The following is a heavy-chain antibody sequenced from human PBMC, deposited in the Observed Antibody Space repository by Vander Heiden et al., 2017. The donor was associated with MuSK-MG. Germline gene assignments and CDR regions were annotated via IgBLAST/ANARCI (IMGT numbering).Heavy chain of an antibody. D-gene: IGHD2-2*01. CDR2: ISYDGSNK. V-gene: IGHV3-30*04. J-gene: IGHJ4*02. Sequence: QVQLVAYGGGVVQPGRSLRLSCAASGFTFGSYALHWVRQAPGKGLEWVAVISYDGSNKYYADSVKGRFTISRDNSKNTLYLQMNSLRAEDTAVYYCARDEIRLPQLIRLLLSPSYFDYWGQGTLVTVSS. CDR3: ARDEIRLPQLIRLLLSPSYFDY. CDR1: GFTFGSYA.